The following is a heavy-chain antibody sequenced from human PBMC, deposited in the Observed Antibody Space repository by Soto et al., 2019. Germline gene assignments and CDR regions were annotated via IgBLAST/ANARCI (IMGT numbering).Heavy chain of an antibody. J-gene: IGHJ4*02. CDR1: GFSLSTSEVG. CDR3: VHGAGMGGHSWLPGH. Sequence: QITLKESGPTLVKPTQTLTLTCTFSGFSLSTSEVGVGWIRQPPGKALEWLALLYWDDDKRYNPSLKSRLTITKDTSKNQVVLTLTNMDPVDTATYYCVHGAGMGGHSWLPGHWGQGTLVTVSS. CDR2: LYWDDDK. V-gene: IGHV2-5*02. D-gene: IGHD6-13*01.